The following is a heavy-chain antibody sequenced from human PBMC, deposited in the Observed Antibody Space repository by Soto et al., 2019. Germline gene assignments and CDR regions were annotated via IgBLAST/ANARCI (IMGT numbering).Heavy chain of an antibody. J-gene: IGHJ6*03. CDR3: TRDGSFLEWLLSFHYYYMDV. D-gene: IGHD3-3*02. CDR1: GFTFGDYA. V-gene: IGHV3-49*03. Sequence: GSLRLSCTASGFTFGDYAMSWFRQAPGKGLEWVGFIRSKAYGGTTEYAASVKGRFTISRDDSKSIAYLQMNSLKTEDTAVYYCTRDGSFLEWLLSFHYYYMDVWGKGTTVTVSS. CDR2: IRSKAYGGTT.